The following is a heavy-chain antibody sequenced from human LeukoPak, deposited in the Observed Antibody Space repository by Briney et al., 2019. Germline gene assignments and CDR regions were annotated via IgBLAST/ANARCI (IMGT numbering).Heavy chain of an antibody. Sequence: SETLSLTCTVSGDSISSSSSYWGWIRQPPGKGLEWIGSIYYSGSTYYNTSLKSRVTISADTSKNQFSLKLSSVTAVDTAVYYCARHSTPGISSWFDPWGQGTLVTVSS. CDR3: ARHSTPGISSWFDP. J-gene: IGHJ5*02. D-gene: IGHD2-15*01. CDR2: IYYSGST. CDR1: GDSISSSSSY. V-gene: IGHV4-39*01.